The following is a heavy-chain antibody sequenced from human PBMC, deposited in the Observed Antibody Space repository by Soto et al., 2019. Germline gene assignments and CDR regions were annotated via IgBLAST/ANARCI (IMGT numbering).Heavy chain of an antibody. Sequence: QVQLVESGGGLVKPGGSLRLSCAASGFTFSDYYMSWIRQAPGKGLEWVPYISSSSSYTNYADSVKGRFTISRDNAKNSLYLQMNSLRAEDTAVYYCATGQYYYDSSGYYYSWGQGTLVTVSS. D-gene: IGHD3-22*01. CDR3: ATGQYYYDSSGYYYS. CDR1: GFTFSDYY. CDR2: ISSSSSYT. V-gene: IGHV3-11*05. J-gene: IGHJ4*02.